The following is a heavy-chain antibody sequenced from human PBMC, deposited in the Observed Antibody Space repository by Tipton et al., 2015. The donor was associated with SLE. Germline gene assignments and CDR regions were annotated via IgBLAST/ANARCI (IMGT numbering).Heavy chain of an antibody. CDR1: GYTFTAYY. CDR2: INPGGGGT. Sequence: QLVQSGAEVKKPGASVKVSCKSSGYTFTAYYMHWVRQAPGQGLEWMGIINPGGGGTNYAQKFQGRVTMAMDTSTTTVYMELNSLRSDDTAVYYCAREAPNPCYFDSWGQGTLVTVSS. D-gene: IGHD2-8*01. J-gene: IGHJ4*02. CDR3: AREAPNPCYFDS. V-gene: IGHV1-46*01.